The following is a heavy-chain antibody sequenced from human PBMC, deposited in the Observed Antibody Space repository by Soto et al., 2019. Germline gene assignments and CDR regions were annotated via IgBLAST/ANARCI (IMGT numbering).Heavy chain of an antibody. CDR1: GFTFSSYW. D-gene: IGHD6-13*01. Sequence: GGSLRLSCAASGFTFSSYWMSWVRQAPGKGLEWVANIKQDGSEKYYVDSVKGRFTISRDNAKNSLYLQMNSLRAEDTAVYYCARDGNSSSWYYYYYGMDVWGQGTTVTVSS. V-gene: IGHV3-7*01. J-gene: IGHJ6*02. CDR3: ARDGNSSSWYYYYYGMDV. CDR2: IKQDGSEK.